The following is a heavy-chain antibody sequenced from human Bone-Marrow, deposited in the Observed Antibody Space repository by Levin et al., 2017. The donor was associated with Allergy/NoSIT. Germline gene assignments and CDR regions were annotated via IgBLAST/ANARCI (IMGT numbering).Heavy chain of an antibody. CDR1: GGSFRGYY. CDR3: ARGPLVVPAATDAFDI. D-gene: IGHD2-2*01. Sequence: SQTLSLTCAVYGGSFRGYYWSWIRQPPGKGLEWIGEINHSGSTNYNPSLKSRVTISVDTSKNQFSLKLSSVTAADTAVYYGARGPLVVPAATDAFDIWGQGTMVTVSS. CDR2: INHSGST. V-gene: IGHV4-34*01. J-gene: IGHJ3*02.